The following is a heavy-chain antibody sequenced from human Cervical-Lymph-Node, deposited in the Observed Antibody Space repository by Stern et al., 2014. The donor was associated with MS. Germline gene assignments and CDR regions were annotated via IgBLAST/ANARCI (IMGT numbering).Heavy chain of an antibody. CDR3: ARSYGSGIYGMDV. D-gene: IGHD3-10*01. Sequence: QVQLVQSGGEVKKPGASVKVSCKASGYTFAGYGITWVRQAPGQGLEWMGWINAYKGNTNYAQKLQDRVTMTTDTPTSIAYLELKGLRSDDTAVYYCARSYGSGIYGMDVWGQGTTVIVSS. CDR2: INAYKGNT. CDR1: GYTFAGYG. V-gene: IGHV1-18*01. J-gene: IGHJ6*02.